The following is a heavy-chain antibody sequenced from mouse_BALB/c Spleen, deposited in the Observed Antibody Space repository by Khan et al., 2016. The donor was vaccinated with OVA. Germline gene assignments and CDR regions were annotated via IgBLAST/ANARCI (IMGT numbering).Heavy chain of an antibody. V-gene: IGHV1-54*01. J-gene: IGHJ3*01. CDR1: GYAFTNYL. D-gene: IGHD2-1*01. CDR3: ARGGNSWFAY. CDR2: INPGSGGT. Sequence: QVQLKQSGAELVRPGTSVKVSCKASGYAFTNYLIEWVKQRPGQGLEWIGVINPGSGGTNYNEKFKGKATLTADKSSSTAYMQLSILIAGDSAVYFCARGGNSWFAYWGQGTLVTVSA.